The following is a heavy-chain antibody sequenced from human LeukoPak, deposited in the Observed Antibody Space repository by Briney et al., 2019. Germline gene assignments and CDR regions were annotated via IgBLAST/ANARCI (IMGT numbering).Heavy chain of an antibody. J-gene: IGHJ2*01. V-gene: IGHV1-3*01. CDR2: INAGNGNT. D-gene: IGHD6-13*01. Sequence: ASVKVSCKASGYTFTSYAMQWVRQAPGQKREWMGWINAGNGNTKYSQKFQGRVTITRDTSASTAYMELSSLRSEGPAVYYCARDSSSWYFDLWGRGTLVTVSS. CDR3: ARDSSSWYFDL. CDR1: GYTFTSYA.